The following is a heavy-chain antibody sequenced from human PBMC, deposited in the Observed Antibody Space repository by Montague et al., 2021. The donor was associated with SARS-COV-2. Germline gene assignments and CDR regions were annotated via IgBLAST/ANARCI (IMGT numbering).Heavy chain of an antibody. CDR1: VGSFSGYY. D-gene: IGHD3-16*01. CDR2: INHSGST. Sequence: SETLSLTCAVYVGSFSGYYWSWIRQPPGKGLEWIGEINHSGSTNYNPSLRSRITILVDTSKNQFSLKLSSVTAADTAVYYCARMGDGESAHPGYWGQGTLVTVSS. V-gene: IGHV4-34*01. CDR3: ARMGDGESAHPGY. J-gene: IGHJ4*02.